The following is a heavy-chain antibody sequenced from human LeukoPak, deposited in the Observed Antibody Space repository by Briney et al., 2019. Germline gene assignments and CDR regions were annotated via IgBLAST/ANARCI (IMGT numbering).Heavy chain of an antibody. CDR3: ARADIRAIASSGWYGFDF. CDR1: GYTFTSYG. J-gene: IGHJ4*02. V-gene: IGHV1-18*01. D-gene: IGHD6-19*01. Sequence: GASVKVSCKASGYTFTSYGITRVRQAPGQGLEWTGWISAYNGNTNYAQKLQGRVTMTTDTSTSTAYMELRSLRSDDTAVYYCARADIRAIASSGWYGFDFWGQGTLVTVSS. CDR2: ISAYNGNT.